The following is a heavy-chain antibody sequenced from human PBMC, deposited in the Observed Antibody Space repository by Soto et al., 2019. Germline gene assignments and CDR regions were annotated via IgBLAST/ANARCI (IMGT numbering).Heavy chain of an antibody. CDR2: ISGDGLST. CDR3: ARRPDAFDI. Sequence: GGSLRLSCAGSGSTFTDFTMTWVRQAPGKGLEWVSAISGDGLSTYYAGSVKGRFTISRDNYKTTLYLQMNSLRAEDTAVYYCARRPDAFDIWGRGTMVTVSS. V-gene: IGHV3-23*01. CDR1: GSTFTDFT. J-gene: IGHJ3*02.